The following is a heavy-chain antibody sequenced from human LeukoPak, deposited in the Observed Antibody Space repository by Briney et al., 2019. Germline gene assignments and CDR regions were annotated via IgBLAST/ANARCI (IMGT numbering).Heavy chain of an antibody. J-gene: IGHJ5*02. CDR2: IKQEGNEK. D-gene: IGHD4-17*01. V-gene: IGHV3-7*01. Sequence: PGGCLRLSCAASGFTFSRYCMSWVRQAPGKGLEWLATIKQEGNEKFYVDSVKGRFTISRDNAKNSLYLQMSSLRAEDTAIYYCARDGPDYGDFNWFAPWGQGTLVTVSS. CDR3: ARDGPDYGDFNWFAP. CDR1: GFTFSRYC.